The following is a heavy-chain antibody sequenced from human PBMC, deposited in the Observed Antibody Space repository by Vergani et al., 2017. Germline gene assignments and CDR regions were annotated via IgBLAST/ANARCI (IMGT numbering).Heavy chain of an antibody. J-gene: IGHJ3*02. Sequence: EVQLVQSGAEVKKPGGSLKISCKGSGYSFTSYCIGWVRQMPGKGLEWMGIIYPGDSDTRYSPSFQGQVTISADKSISTAYLQWGSLTAADTAMYSCARLHCSGGSCYYRGAFDIWGQGTMVTVSS. D-gene: IGHD2-15*01. CDR2: IYPGDSDT. CDR3: ARLHCSGGSCYYRGAFDI. CDR1: GYSFTSYC. V-gene: IGHV5-51*01.